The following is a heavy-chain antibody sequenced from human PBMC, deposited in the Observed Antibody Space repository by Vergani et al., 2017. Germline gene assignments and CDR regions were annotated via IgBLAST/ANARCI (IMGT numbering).Heavy chain of an antibody. CDR1: GDSISSGNN. CDR3: AKGPIETYNWNQEGASWFDP. CDR2: VSHSGDT. D-gene: IGHD1-1*01. J-gene: IGHJ5*02. V-gene: IGHV4-38-2*01. Sequence: QVNLQESGPGLVKPSETLSLTCAVSGDSISSGNNWGWIRQPPGKGLEWISSVSHSGDTYFNPSLKGRVSISMDTSKNYFFLTLSSVTAADTAMYYCAKGPIETYNWNQEGASWFDPWGQGTLVTVSS.